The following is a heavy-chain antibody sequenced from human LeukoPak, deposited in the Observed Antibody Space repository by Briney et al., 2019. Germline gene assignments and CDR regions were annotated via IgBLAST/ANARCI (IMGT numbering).Heavy chain of an antibody. J-gene: IGHJ5*02. CDR3: ARGATYGGYEAYWFDP. D-gene: IGHD5-12*01. CDR2: MNPNSGNT. Sequence: GASVKVSCKASGYTFTSYDINWARQATGQGLEWMGWMNPNSGNTGYAQKFQGRVTMTRNTSISTAYMELSSLRSEDTAVYYCARGATYGGYEAYWFDPWGQGTLVTVSS. CDR1: GYTFTSYD. V-gene: IGHV1-8*01.